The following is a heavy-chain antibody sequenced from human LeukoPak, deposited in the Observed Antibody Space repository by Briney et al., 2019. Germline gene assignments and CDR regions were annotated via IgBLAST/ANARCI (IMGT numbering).Heavy chain of an antibody. CDR3: ARGERSYSSSWYRGYYYYMDV. CDR1: GFTFNNYG. Sequence: GGSLRLSCSASGFTFNNYGMSWVRQAPGKGLEWVSSISGSGDSTYYADSVKGRFTISRDNSENTLFLQMNSLRAEDTAVYYCARGERSYSSSWYRGYYYYMDVWGKGTTVTVSS. J-gene: IGHJ6*03. V-gene: IGHV3-23*01. CDR2: ISGSGDST. D-gene: IGHD6-13*01.